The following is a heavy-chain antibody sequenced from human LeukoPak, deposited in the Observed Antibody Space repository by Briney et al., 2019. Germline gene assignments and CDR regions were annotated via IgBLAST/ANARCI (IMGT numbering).Heavy chain of an antibody. CDR2: INPNSGGT. CDR1: GHTFTGYY. D-gene: IGHD2-2*01. V-gene: IGHV1-2*02. CDR3: ARDHCTRTSCYEDYYHGMGV. J-gene: IGHJ6*02. Sequence: GASVKVSCKASGHTFTGYYMHWVRQAPGQGLEWMGWINPNSGGTEYAQKFQGRVTMTRDTSISTAYMELSRLRSDDTAVYYCARDHCTRTSCYEDYYHGMGVWGQGTTVTVSS.